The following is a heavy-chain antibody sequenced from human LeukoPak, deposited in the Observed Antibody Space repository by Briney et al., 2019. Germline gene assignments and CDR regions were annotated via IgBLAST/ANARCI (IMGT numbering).Heavy chain of an antibody. CDR2: TWPDGIKK. D-gene: IGHD2-2*01. J-gene: IGHJ2*01. CDR3: VVVLVPAAVWQFDV. CDR1: GYTFSHHG. Sequence: PGTSLRLSCAASGYTFSHHGLHWVRQAPGQGPEWVAITWPDGIKKLYADSVEGRFTISKDNSENKLYLQMNSLRVEDTAVYYCVVVLVPAAVWQFDVWGRGTLVTVSA. V-gene: IGHV3-33*01.